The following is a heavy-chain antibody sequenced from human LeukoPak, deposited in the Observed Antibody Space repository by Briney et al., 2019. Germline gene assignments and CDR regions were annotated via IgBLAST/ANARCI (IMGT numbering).Heavy chain of an antibody. D-gene: IGHD3-22*01. Sequence: SQTLSLTCTVSGDSISSGPYYWSWIRQPAGKGLEWIGRIYSGGRTNYNPSLKSRVTISVDTSKNQFSLKLSSVTAADTAVYYCAREGSIYYSDSSGYLGYWGQGTLVTVSS. CDR2: IYSGGRT. CDR3: AREGSIYYSDSSGYLGY. J-gene: IGHJ4*02. V-gene: IGHV4-61*02. CDR1: GDSISSGPYY.